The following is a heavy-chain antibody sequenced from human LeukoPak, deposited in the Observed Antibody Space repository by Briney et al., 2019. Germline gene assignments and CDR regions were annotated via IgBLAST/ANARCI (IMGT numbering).Heavy chain of an antibody. D-gene: IGHD1-7*01. J-gene: IGHJ1*01. CDR1: GFTFSSYE. V-gene: IGHV3-48*03. CDR2: ITSSGDYT. Sequence: GGSLRLSCAASGFTFSSYEMNWVRQAPGRGLEWLSYITSSGDYTYYADSVKGRFTMSRDNAKNSLYLQMNSLRAEDTAVYYCVILGGTTGQYFQHWGQGTRVTVSS. CDR3: VILGGTTGQYFQH.